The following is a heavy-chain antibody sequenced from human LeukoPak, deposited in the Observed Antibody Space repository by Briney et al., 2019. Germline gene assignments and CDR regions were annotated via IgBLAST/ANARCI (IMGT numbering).Heavy chain of an antibody. CDR3: ARDFFHGHCSGLTCFLLDS. CDR1: GYTFTRYG. J-gene: IGHJ4*02. D-gene: IGHD2-15*01. CDR2: ISAYIGNT. V-gene: IGHV1-18*01. Sequence: ASVKVSCKASGYTFTRYGITWVRQAPGQGLEWMGWISAYIGNTNYAQKFQGRLTVTTDTSTNTAYMELRSLRPDDTAVYYCARDFFHGHCSGLTCFLLDSWGQGSLVTVSS.